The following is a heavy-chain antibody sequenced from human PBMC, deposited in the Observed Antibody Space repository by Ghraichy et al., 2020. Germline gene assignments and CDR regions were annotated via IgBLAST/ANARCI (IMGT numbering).Heavy chain of an antibody. J-gene: IGHJ3*02. CDR2: IYGSGST. CDR3: ARVGHGPTCIQDAFDN. V-gene: IGHV4-61*01. CDR1: GGSVSSDSWS. Sequence: SETLSLTCTVSGGSVSSDSWSWIWHRPRTGQGLEWIGYIYGSGSTNYNPSLRSRVTISVDTTKNQFSLKLSSVTAADTAVYYCARVGHGPTCIQDAFDNWGQGTMVTVSS.